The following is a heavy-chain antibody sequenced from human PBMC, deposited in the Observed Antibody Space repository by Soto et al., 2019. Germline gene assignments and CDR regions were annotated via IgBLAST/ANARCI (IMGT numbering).Heavy chain of an antibody. Sequence: PFVPQCPPRTVVWGNIIDGGCRRSLKRKDPGKGLEWIGYIYYSGSTYYNPSLKSRVTISVDTSKNQFSLKLSSVTAADTAVYYCARELRFGEDYYGMDVWGQGTTVTVSS. CDR3: ARELRFGEDYYGMDV. CDR1: WGNIIDGGCR. V-gene: IGHV4-31*02. J-gene: IGHJ6*02. CDR2: IYYSGST. D-gene: IGHD3-10*01.